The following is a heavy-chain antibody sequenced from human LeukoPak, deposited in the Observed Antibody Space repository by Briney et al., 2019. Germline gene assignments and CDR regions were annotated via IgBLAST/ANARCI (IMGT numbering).Heavy chain of an antibody. CDR2: IYYSGST. D-gene: IGHD1-26*01. CDR3: ARHHFRSGSYKGNFDY. Sequence: PSETLSLTCTVSGGSISSSSYYWGWIRQPPGKGLEWIGSIYYSGSTYYNPSLKSRVTISVDTSKIQFSLKLSSVTAADTAVYYCARHHFRSGSYKGNFDYWGQGTLVTVSS. J-gene: IGHJ4*02. V-gene: IGHV4-39*01. CDR1: GGSISSSSYY.